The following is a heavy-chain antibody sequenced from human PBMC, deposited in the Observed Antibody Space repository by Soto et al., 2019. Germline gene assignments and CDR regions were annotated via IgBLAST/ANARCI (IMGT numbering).Heavy chain of an antibody. D-gene: IGHD6-13*01. CDR1: GYTFTSYY. V-gene: IGHV1-46*01. CDR3: ARDPIAAAGHSNWFDP. J-gene: IGHJ5*02. CDR2: INPSGGST. Sequence: ASVKISCKASGYTFTSYYMHWVRQAPGQGLEWMGIINPSGGSTSYAQKFQGRVTMTRDTSTSTVYMELSSLRSEDTAVYYCARDPIAAAGHSNWFDPWGEGTLVTVS.